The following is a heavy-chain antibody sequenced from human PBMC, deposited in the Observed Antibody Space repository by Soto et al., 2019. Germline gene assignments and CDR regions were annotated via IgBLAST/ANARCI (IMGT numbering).Heavy chain of an antibody. J-gene: IGHJ4*02. V-gene: IGHV1-69*13. CDR1: VGTLSSYA. D-gene: IGHD4-17*01. Sequence: SVKVSCKAPVGTLSSYAISWLRQAPGQGLEWMGGIIPIFGTANYAQKFQGRVTITADESTSTAYMELSSLRSEDTDVYYCARVPGPPDYGDYWNYFDYWGQGTLVTVSS. CDR3: ARVPGPPDYGDYWNYFDY. CDR2: IIPIFGTA.